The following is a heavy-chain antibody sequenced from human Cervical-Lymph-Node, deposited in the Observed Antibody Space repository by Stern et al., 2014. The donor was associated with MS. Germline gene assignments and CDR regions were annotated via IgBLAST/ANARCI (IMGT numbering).Heavy chain of an antibody. J-gene: IGHJ5*01. D-gene: IGHD2-2*01. CDR3: ARGAAYSSSFFDS. CDR2: IIPIFATA. CDR1: RGTLRNYS. V-gene: IGHV1-69*01. Sequence: VQLVESGAEVKKPGSSVKVSCRASRGTLRNYSISWVRQAPGQGLEWLGGIIPIFATAIYAQNFQGRVTIIADESTDTAYLELSSLMSEDTAVYYCARGAAYSSSFFDSWGQGTLVTVSS.